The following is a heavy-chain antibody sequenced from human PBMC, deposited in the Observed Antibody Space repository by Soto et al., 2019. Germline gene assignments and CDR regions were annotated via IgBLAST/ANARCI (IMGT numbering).Heavy chain of an antibody. V-gene: IGHV4-39*01. Sequence: SETLSLTCTVSGGSISSSSYYWGWIRQPPGKGLEWIGSIYYSGSTYYNPSLKSRVTISVDTSKNQFSLKLSSVTAADTAVYYCARPRGTDYGPYYMDVWGKGTTVTVSS. D-gene: IGHD4-17*01. CDR1: GGSISSSSYY. CDR2: IYYSGST. J-gene: IGHJ6*03. CDR3: ARPRGTDYGPYYMDV.